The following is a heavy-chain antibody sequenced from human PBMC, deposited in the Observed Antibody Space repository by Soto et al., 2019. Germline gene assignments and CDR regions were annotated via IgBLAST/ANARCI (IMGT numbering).Heavy chain of an antibody. J-gene: IGHJ4*01. V-gene: IGHV3-23*01. CDR3: AIAAPSISILWGFDH. CDR1: GFTFSSYA. CDR2: ITGIGSRR. Sequence: GGSLRLSCAHSGFTFSSYAIRWVRQAPGKGLEWVSAITGIGSRRYYADSGKRRFTISRDNSKNTLYLQMNSLRAEDTAVYYCAIAAPSISILWGFDHWGFGNLATVS. D-gene: IGHD2-21*01.